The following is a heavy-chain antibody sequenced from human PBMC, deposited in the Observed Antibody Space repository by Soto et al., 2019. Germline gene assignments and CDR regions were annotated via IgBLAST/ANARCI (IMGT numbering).Heavy chain of an antibody. J-gene: IGHJ4*02. D-gene: IGHD2-15*01. V-gene: IGHV3-48*02. CDR3: VSSPRGGSDY. Sequence: PGGSLRLSCAASGFTFSSYSMNWVRQAPGKGLEWVSYISSSSSTIYYADSVKGRFTISRDNAKNSLYLQMNSLRDEDTAVYYCVSSPRGGSDYWGQGTLVTVSS. CDR1: GFTFSSYS. CDR2: ISSSSSTI.